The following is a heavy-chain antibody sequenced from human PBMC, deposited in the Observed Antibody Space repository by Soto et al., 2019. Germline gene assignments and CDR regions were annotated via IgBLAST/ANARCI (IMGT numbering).Heavy chain of an antibody. CDR3: ARDQGAVGDFDY. CDR1: GYTFSNYG. CDR2: ISLYSDGT. Sequence: ASVKVSCKTSGYTFSNYGITWVRQAPGQPLEWLGWISLYSDGTNYAQKLQGRVTMTTDTSTSTAYMELRSLRSDDTAVYYCARDQGAVGDFDYWGQGTLVTVSS. D-gene: IGHD6-19*01. V-gene: IGHV1-18*01. J-gene: IGHJ4*02.